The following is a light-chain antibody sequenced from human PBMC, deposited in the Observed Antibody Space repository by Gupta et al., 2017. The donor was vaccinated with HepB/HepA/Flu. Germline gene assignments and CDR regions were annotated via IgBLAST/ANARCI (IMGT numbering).Light chain of an antibody. V-gene: IGKV1-12*01. CDR1: QGISST. CDR3: RQVNIFPLT. J-gene: IGKJ4*01. CDR2: SAS. Sequence: DIQMTQSPSSVSASVGDRVTITCRASQGISSTLAWYQHKPGKAPKLLIYSASSLQTGVPSRFSGSGSGTDFTLTISSLQPEDFATYYCRQVNIFPLTFGGGTKVEI.